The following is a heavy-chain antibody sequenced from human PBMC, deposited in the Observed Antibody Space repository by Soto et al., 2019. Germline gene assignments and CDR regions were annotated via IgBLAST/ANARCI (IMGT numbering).Heavy chain of an antibody. Sequence: SETLSLTCTVSGGSISSYYWSWIRQPPGKGLEWIGYIYYSGSTNYNPSLKSRVTISVDTSKNQFSLKLSSVTAADTAVYDCASLLRDISGRHPWYFDFCGRSTLVSVSS. D-gene: IGHD6-19*01. CDR1: GGSISSYY. J-gene: IGHJ2*01. V-gene: IGHV4-59*01. CDR3: ASLLRDISGRHPWYFDF. CDR2: IYYSGST.